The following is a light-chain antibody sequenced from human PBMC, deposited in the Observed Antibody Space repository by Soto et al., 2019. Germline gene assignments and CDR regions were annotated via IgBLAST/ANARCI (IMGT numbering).Light chain of an antibody. CDR1: SSDVGGYNY. CDR3: SSYTSSTTGV. J-gene: IGLJ1*01. V-gene: IGLV2-14*01. Sequence: QAVLHLRAAVYGSPGQSITIPCTGTSSDVGGYNYVSWYQQHPGKAPKLMIYEVSNRPSGGSNRFSGSKSGNKASLTISGLPAEDEADYSCSSYTSSTTGVLGTGNKVTVL. CDR2: EVS.